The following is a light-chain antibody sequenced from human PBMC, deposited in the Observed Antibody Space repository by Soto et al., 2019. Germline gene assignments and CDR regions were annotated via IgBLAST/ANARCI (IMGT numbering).Light chain of an antibody. CDR2: GAS. J-gene: IGKJ5*01. CDR1: QSVSSSF. Sequence: EIVLTQSPGTLSLSPGERATLSCRASQSVSSSFLAWYQQKPGQAPRLLIYGASSRATGIPVRFSGSGSGTSFALTISRLATEEFAVYYCQQCGGSPITFGQGTRLEI. CDR3: QQCGGSPIT. V-gene: IGKV3-20*01.